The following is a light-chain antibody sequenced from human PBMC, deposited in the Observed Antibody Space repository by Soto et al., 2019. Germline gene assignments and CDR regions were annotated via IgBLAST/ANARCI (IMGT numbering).Light chain of an antibody. CDR1: SSDVGGYNY. V-gene: IGLV2-8*01. CDR3: SSYAGSNIVV. Sequence: QSALTQPPSASGSHGQSVTISCTGTSSDVGGYNYVSWYQQHPGKAPKLMIYEVSKRPSGVPDRFSGSKSGNTASLTVSGLQAEDEADYYCSSYAGSNIVVFGGGTKLTVL. J-gene: IGLJ2*01. CDR2: EVS.